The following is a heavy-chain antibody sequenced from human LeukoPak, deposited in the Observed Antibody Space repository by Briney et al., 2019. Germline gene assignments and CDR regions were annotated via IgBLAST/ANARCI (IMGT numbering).Heavy chain of an antibody. CDR2: IIGSGAGT. CDR1: RFTFSSYA. CDR3: TTDPAGVTTVTSPNYYFDY. J-gene: IGHJ4*02. D-gene: IGHD4-17*01. V-gene: IGHV3-23*01. Sequence: GGSLRLSCAASRFTFSSYAMSWVRQAPGKGLEWVSGIIGSGAGTYYADSVKGRFTISRDNSKNTLYLQMNSLRAEDTAVYYCTTDPAGVTTVTSPNYYFDYWGQGTLVTVSS.